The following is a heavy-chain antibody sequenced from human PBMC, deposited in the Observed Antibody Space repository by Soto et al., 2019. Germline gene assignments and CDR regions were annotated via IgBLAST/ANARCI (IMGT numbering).Heavy chain of an antibody. Sequence: QVQLVQSGAEVKKPGASVKVSCKASGYIFTTYYIHWVRQAPGQGLEWMGIINPNSGSTSYAQNFQGRVTMSKNTSTSTVYMELSSLSYDDTAVYYCGRAPFARGSGWYDYWGQGTRVSV. V-gene: IGHV1-46*01. CDR3: GRAPFARGSGWYDY. D-gene: IGHD6-19*01. CDR2: INPNSGST. CDR1: GYIFTTYY. J-gene: IGHJ4*02.